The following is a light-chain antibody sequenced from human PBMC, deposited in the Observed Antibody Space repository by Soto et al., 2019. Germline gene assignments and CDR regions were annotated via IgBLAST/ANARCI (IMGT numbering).Light chain of an antibody. J-gene: IGKJ1*01. CDR1: QDISHF. CDR2: GTS. CDR3: QQTYKTPLT. V-gene: IGKV1-27*01. Sequence: DIQMTQSPSSLSASVGDRVTLTCRASQDISHFLAWYQQRPGKVPKLLIYGTSTLQSGVPSRFSGSGSGTDFTLTISVLQPEDSATYYCQQTYKTPLTFGQGTKVDIK.